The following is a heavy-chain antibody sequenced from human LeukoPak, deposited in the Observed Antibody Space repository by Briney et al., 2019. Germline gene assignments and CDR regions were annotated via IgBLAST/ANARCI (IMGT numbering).Heavy chain of an antibody. CDR2: ISSSGSTI. Sequence: GGSLRLSCAASGFTFSDYYMSWIRQAPGKGLEWVSYISSSGSTIYYADSVKGRFTISRDNAKNSLYLQMNSLRAEDTAVYYCARERRELRKEGPNWFDPWGQGTLVTVSS. V-gene: IGHV3-11*01. CDR1: GFTFSDYY. CDR3: ARERRELRKEGPNWFDP. J-gene: IGHJ5*02. D-gene: IGHD1-26*01.